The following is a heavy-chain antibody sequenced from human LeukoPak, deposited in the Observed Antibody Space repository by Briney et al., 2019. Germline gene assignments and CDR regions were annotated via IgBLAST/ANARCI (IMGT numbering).Heavy chain of an antibody. V-gene: IGHV4-61*02. CDR2: IYTSGST. Sequence: SETLSLTCTVSGGSISSGSYYWSWIRQPAGKGLEWIGRIYTSGSTNYNPSLKSRVTISVDTSKNQFSLKLSSVTAADTAVYYCTRDHGDYPNPPTWGQGTLVTVSS. CDR1: GGSISSGSYY. J-gene: IGHJ5*02. CDR3: TRDHGDYPNPPT. D-gene: IGHD4-17*01.